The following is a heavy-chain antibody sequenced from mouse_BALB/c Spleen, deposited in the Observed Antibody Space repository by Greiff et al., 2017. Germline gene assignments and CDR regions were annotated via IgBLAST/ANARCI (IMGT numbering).Heavy chain of an antibody. CDR3: ARGFPYYYGSSYWYFDV. D-gene: IGHD1-1*01. CDR2: IWGDGST. J-gene: IGHJ1*01. CDR1: GFSLTGYG. Sequence: QVQLKESGPGLVAPSQSLSITCTVSGFSLTGYGVNWVRQPPGKGLEWLGMIWGDGSTDYNSALKSRLSISKDNSKSQVFLKMNSLQTDDTARYYGARGFPYYYGSSYWYFDVWGAGTTVTVSS. V-gene: IGHV2-6-7*01.